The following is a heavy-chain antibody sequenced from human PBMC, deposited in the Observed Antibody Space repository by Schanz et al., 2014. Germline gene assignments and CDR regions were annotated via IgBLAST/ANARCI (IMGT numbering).Heavy chain of an antibody. J-gene: IGHJ3*02. Sequence: QVQLVESGGGLVKPGGSLRLSCAASGFIFNDYYMNWIRQAPGKGLEWLSYISRDGTTSYYADSVKGRFTISRDTAKNSLYLEMTSLRGEDTAVYYCARENLNWEAFDIWGQGTMVTVSS. CDR2: ISRDGTTS. V-gene: IGHV3-11*01. D-gene: IGHD7-27*01. CDR3: ARENLNWEAFDI. CDR1: GFIFNDYY.